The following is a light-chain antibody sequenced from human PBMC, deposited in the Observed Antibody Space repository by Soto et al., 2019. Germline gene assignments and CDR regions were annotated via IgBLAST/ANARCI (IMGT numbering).Light chain of an antibody. CDR3: QQYNNWPSWT. J-gene: IGKJ1*01. V-gene: IGKV3-15*01. CDR2: GAS. CDR1: QSVSGN. Sequence: EIVMTQSPATLSVSPGERATLSCRASQSVSGNLAWYQQKPGQAPRLLMYGASTRATGIPARFNGSGSGTEFTLTISSLQSEDFAVYYCQQYNNWPSWTFGQGTKVEIK.